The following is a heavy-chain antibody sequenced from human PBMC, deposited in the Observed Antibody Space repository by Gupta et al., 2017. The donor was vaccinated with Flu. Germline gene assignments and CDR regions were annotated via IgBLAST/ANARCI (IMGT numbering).Heavy chain of an antibody. J-gene: IGHJ4*02. CDR3: ARETPEGLAAAGHKGGFDY. D-gene: IGHD6-13*01. Sequence: EVQLVESGGGLVKPGGSLRLSCAASGFTFSSYSMNWVRQAPGKGLEWVSSISSSSSYIYYADSVKGRFTISRDNAKNSLYLQMNSLRAEDTAVYYCARETPEGLAAAGHKGGFDYWGQGTLVTVSS. V-gene: IGHV3-21*01. CDR1: GFTFSSYS. CDR2: ISSSSSYI.